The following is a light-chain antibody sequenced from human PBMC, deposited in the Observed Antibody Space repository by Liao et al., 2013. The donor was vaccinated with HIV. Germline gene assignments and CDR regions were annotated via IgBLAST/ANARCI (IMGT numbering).Light chain of an antibody. CDR1: NIGRKS. Sequence: SYELTQPPSVSVAPGKTARITCEENNIGRKSVHWYRQKPGQAPVLVMYYDSDRPSGIPERFSGSKSGITATLTITGTQAMDEADYYCQTWDVNAAYVFATGTKVTVL. CDR2: YDS. J-gene: IGLJ1*01. V-gene: IGLV3-21*01. CDR3: QTWDVNAAYV.